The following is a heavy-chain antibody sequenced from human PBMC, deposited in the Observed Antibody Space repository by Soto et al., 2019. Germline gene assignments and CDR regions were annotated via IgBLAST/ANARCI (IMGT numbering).Heavy chain of an antibody. Sequence: GGSLRLSCAASGFTFSSYDMHWVRQATGKGLEWVSTIGTAGDTYYPGSVKGRFTISRENAKNSLYLQMNSLRAGDTAVYYCARASPYYYDGSGYSFDYWGQGTLVTSPQ. CDR3: ARASPYYYDGSGYSFDY. J-gene: IGHJ4*02. CDR1: GFTFSSYD. D-gene: IGHD3-22*01. CDR2: IGTAGDT. V-gene: IGHV3-13*01.